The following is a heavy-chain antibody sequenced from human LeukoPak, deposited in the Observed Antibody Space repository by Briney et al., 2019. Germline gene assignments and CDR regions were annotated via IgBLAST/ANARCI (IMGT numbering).Heavy chain of an antibody. CDR3: ASGIAVAGADY. V-gene: IGHV3-33*01. J-gene: IGHJ4*02. CDR2: IWYDGSNK. D-gene: IGHD6-19*01. CDR1: GFTFSSYG. Sequence: GGSLRLSCAASGFTFSSYGMHWVRQAPGKGLEWVAVIWYDGSNKYYADSVQGRFTLSRDNSKNTLYLQMNSLRAEDTAVYYCASGIAVAGADYWGQGTLVTVSS.